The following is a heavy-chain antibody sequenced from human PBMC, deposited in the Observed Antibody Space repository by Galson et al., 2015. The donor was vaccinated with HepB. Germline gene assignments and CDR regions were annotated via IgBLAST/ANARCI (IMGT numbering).Heavy chain of an antibody. D-gene: IGHD3-10*01. CDR2: ISHDGGQR. J-gene: IGHJ5*02. Sequence: SLRLSCAASDFTFNTYTMNWVRQAPGKGLEWVALISHDGGQRYYADSVRGRFTISRDNSEKTLYLHMGRLRPDDTAVYFCATGGTYFSSGSFSPFDPWGQGTLVTVSS. CDR1: DFTFNTYT. CDR3: ATGGTYFSSGSFSPFDP. V-gene: IGHV3-30-3*01.